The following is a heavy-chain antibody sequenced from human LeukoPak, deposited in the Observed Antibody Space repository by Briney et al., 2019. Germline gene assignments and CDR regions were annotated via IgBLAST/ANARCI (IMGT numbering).Heavy chain of an antibody. CDR1: GYTFTSYG. D-gene: IGHD5/OR15-5a*01. Sequence: ASVKVSCKASGYTFTSYGISWVRQAPGQGLEWMGWISAYNDNTNYAHDLQGRVTMTRDTSTSTAYMELRSLKSDDTAVYYCARGGRMVYAVDYWGQGTLVTVSS. CDR3: ARGGRMVYAVDY. V-gene: IGHV1-18*01. J-gene: IGHJ4*02. CDR2: ISAYNDNT.